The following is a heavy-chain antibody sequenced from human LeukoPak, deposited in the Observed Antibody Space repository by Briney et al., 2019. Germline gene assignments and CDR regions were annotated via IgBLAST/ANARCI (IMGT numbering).Heavy chain of an antibody. D-gene: IGHD1-26*01. CDR1: GYTFSSYD. CDR3: ARGTWDRRRGPRSDYMDV. V-gene: IGHV1-8*01. Sequence: ASVTLSCKASGYTFSSYDIHWVRQAPGQGLEWMGWMNPNSGNTVYAQKFQGRVTITRNTSMNTAYLELRIMKAEDAAVYYCARGTWDRRRGPRSDYMDVWGKGAMVTVSS. J-gene: IGHJ6*03. CDR2: MNPNSGNT.